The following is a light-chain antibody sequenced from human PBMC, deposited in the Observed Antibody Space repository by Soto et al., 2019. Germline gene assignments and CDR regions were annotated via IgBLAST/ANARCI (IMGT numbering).Light chain of an antibody. V-gene: IGKV1-39*01. CDR2: AAS. Sequence: DIQMTQSPSSLSASVGDRVTIYCRASQSISSYLNWYQQKPGKAPKLLIYAASSLQSGVPSRFSGSGSGTHFVLTISNFQPEDSATYFCQQTYTNPQTFGQGTKVDIK. J-gene: IGKJ1*01. CDR1: QSISSY. CDR3: QQTYTNPQT.